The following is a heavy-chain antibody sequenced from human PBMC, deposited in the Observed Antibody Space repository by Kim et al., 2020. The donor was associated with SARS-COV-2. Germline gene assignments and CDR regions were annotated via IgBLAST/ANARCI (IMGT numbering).Heavy chain of an antibody. Sequence: GGSLRLSCAVSGFTFSSYWMSWVRQAPGKGLEWVANIKQDGSEKYYVDSVKGRFTISRDNAKNSLYLQMNSLRAEDTAVYYCARYYSSGWYEYYFDYWGQGTLVTVSS. D-gene: IGHD6-19*01. CDR1: GFTFSSYW. V-gene: IGHV3-7*03. J-gene: IGHJ4*02. CDR3: ARYYSSGWYEYYFDY. CDR2: IKQDGSEK.